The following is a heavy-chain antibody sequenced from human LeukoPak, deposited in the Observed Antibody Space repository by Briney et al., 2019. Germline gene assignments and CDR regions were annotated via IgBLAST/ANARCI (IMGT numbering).Heavy chain of an antibody. V-gene: IGHV4-39*07. J-gene: IGHJ5*02. CDR3: ARVPWILWFGELLYNWFDP. CDR1: GGSISSYY. Sequence: SETLSLTCTVSGGSISSYYWGWIRQPPGKGLEWIGSIYYSGSTYYNPSLKSRVTISVDTSKNQFSLKLSSVTAADTAVYYCARVPWILWFGELLYNWFDPWGQGTLVTVSS. CDR2: IYYSGST. D-gene: IGHD3-10*01.